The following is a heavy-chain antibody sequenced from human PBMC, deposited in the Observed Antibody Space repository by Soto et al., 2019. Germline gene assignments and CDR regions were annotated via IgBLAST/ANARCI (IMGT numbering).Heavy chain of an antibody. Sequence: GGSLRLSCAASGFSFSTYLMSWVRQAPGKGLEWVANIKQGGNEKFYVDSVKGRFTISRDNDKKSLYLQMDSLRVVDTAVYYCVGALTYEVPYYYYGMDVWGQGTTVTVFS. J-gene: IGHJ6*02. CDR1: GFSFSTYL. D-gene: IGHD3-16*01. CDR3: VGALTYEVPYYYYGMDV. V-gene: IGHV3-7*01. CDR2: IKQGGNEK.